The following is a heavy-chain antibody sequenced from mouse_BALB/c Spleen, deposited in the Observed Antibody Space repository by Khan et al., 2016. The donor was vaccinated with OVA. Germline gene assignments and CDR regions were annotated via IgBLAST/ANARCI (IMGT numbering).Heavy chain of an antibody. D-gene: IGHD1-1*01. CDR3: ARVYGGYFDY. J-gene: IGHJ2*01. Sequence: QLEESGPGLVKPSQSLSLTCTVTGYSITSDYAWNWIRQFPGNKLEWMGFISYSGHTNYNPSLKSRISITRDTSKNPFFLQLNSVTTEDTATYYCARVYGGYFDYWGQGTTLTVSS. CDR1: GYSITSDYA. V-gene: IGHV3-2*02. CDR2: ISYSGHT.